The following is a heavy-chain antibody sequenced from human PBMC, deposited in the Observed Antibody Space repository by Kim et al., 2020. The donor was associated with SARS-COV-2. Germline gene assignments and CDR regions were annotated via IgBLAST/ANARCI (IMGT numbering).Heavy chain of an antibody. CDR3: ARGGTVTNWVY. V-gene: IGHV4-61*01. J-gene: IGHJ4*02. D-gene: IGHD4-17*01. Sequence: SETLSLTCTVSGGSVSSGSYYWSWIRQPPGKGLEWIGYVYYSGSTNYNPSLKSRVTISVDTSKNQFSLKLSSVTAADTAVYYCARGGTVTNWVYWGQGTLVTVSS. CDR1: GGSVSSGSYY. CDR2: VYYSGST.